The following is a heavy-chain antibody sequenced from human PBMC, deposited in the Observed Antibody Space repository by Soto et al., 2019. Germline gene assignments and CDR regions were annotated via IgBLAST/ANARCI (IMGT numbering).Heavy chain of an antibody. V-gene: IGHV3-30-3*01. D-gene: IGHD6-19*01. CDR2: ISYDGSNK. CDR3: ARVLTGIAVAGHKRTYYYYGMDV. CDR1: GFTFSSYA. Sequence: GGSLRLSCAASGFTFSSYAMHWVRQAPGKGLEWVAVISYDGSNKYYADSVKGRFTISRDNSKNTLYLQMNSLRAEDTAVYYCARVLTGIAVAGHKRTYYYYGMDVWGQGTTVTVSS. J-gene: IGHJ6*02.